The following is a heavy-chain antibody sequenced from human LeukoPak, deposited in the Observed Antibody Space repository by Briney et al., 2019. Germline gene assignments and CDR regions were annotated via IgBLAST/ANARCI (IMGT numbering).Heavy chain of an antibody. CDR3: ARPTYYYGSGSYEIDY. Sequence: GGSLRPSCAASGFTFSSYSMNWVRQAPGKGLEWVSSISGSSSYIYYADSVKGRFTISRDNAKNSLYLQMNSLRAEDTAVYYCARPTYYYGSGSYEIDYWGQGTLATVSS. D-gene: IGHD3-10*01. V-gene: IGHV3-21*01. CDR2: ISGSSSYI. J-gene: IGHJ4*02. CDR1: GFTFSSYS.